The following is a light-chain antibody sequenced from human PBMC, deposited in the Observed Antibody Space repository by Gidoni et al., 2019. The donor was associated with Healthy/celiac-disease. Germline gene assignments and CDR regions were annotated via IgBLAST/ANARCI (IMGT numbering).Light chain of an antibody. CDR3: QQYDNLALT. CDR1: QDISNY. V-gene: IGKV1-33*01. CDR2: DAS. Sequence: DIQMTQSPSSLSASVGDRVTITCQASQDISNYFNWYQQKPGKAPKLLIYDASNLETGVPSRFSGSGSGTDFPFSISSLQSEDIAPYYCQQYDNLALTFGGGTKVEIK. J-gene: IGKJ4*01.